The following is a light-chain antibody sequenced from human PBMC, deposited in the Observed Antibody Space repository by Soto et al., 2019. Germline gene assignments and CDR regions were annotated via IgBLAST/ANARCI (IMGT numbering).Light chain of an antibody. V-gene: IGLV2-8*01. CDR1: SSDVGAYTY. CDR3: SSYAGNNNYV. J-gene: IGLJ1*01. CDR2: EVS. Sequence: QSVLTQPPSASGSPGQSVTISCTGTSSDVGAYTYVSWYQQHPGKAPKLMIYEVSRRPSGVPDRFSGSKSCITASLTVSGLQAEDAADYYCSSYAGNNNYVFGTGTKVTVL.